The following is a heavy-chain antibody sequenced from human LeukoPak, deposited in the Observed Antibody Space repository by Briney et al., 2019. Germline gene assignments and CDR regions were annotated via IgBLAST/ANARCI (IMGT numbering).Heavy chain of an antibody. CDR1: GDSINNYY. J-gene: IGHJ5*02. Sequence: KTSETLSLTCTVSGDSINNYYWNWIRQPPGRGLEWIGYIYYSGSTNYNPSLKSRVTISVDTSKNQFSLKLTSVTAADTAVYYCARGESGGSGWFDPWGQGTLVTVSS. CDR2: IYYSGST. D-gene: IGHD2-15*01. CDR3: ARGESGGSGWFDP. V-gene: IGHV4-59*01.